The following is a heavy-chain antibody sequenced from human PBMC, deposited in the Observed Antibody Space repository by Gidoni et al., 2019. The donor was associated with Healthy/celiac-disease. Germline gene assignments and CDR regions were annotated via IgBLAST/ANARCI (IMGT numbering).Heavy chain of an antibody. CDR2: IRYDGSNK. CDR3: AKDFRYYGSGSYYKGRYFQH. Sequence: QVQLVESGGGVVQPGGSLRLSCAASGFTFSRYGMHWVRQAPGKGLAWVACIRYDGSNKYYADSVKGRFTISRDNSKNTLYLQMNSLRAEDTAVYYCAKDFRYYGSGSYYKGRYFQHWGQGTLVTVSS. V-gene: IGHV3-30*02. D-gene: IGHD3-10*01. J-gene: IGHJ1*01. CDR1: GFTFSRYG.